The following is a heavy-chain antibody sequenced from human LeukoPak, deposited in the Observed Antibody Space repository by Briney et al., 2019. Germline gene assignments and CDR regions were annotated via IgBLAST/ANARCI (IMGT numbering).Heavy chain of an antibody. J-gene: IGHJ4*02. V-gene: IGHV1-8*01. CDR1: GYTFTSYD. CDR2: MNPNSGNT. Sequence: ASMKVSCKASGYTFTSYDINWVRQAAGQGLEWMAWMNPNSGNTGYAQKFQGRVTVTRNTSIDTAYMELSSLRSEDTAVYYCARGFRDAYNWKFYSLGPGGLVPVS. D-gene: IGHD1-20*01. CDR3: ARGFRDAYNWKFYS.